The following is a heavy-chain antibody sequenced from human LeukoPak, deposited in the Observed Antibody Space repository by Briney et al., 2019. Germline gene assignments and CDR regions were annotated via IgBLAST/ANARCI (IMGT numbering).Heavy chain of an antibody. Sequence: PGGSLRLSCAASGFSVNGNDMIRVRQAPGKGLQWVSIFYTDDSTSHTDSVKGRFSISTDDLKSTLYLQMNNLRPDDTAVYYCARTARIRGVMTTHFYFDYWGQGALVTVS. D-gene: IGHD3-16*01. CDR3: ARTARIRGVMTTHFYFDY. CDR2: FYTDDST. CDR1: GFSVNGND. V-gene: IGHV3-66*01. J-gene: IGHJ4*02.